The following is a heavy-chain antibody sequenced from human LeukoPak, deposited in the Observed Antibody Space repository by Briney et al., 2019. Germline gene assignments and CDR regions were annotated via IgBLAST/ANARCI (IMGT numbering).Heavy chain of an antibody. D-gene: IGHD3-22*01. V-gene: IGHV1-18*01. CDR1: GYTFTSYG. CDR3: ARESDYYDSSGYTVGSDY. CDR2: ISAYNGNT. Sequence: ASVKVSCKASGYTFTSYGISWVRQAPGQGLEWMGWISAYNGNTNYAQKLQGRVTMTTDTSTSTVYMELRSLRSDDTAVYYCARESDYYDSSGYTVGSDYWGQGTLVTVSS. J-gene: IGHJ4*02.